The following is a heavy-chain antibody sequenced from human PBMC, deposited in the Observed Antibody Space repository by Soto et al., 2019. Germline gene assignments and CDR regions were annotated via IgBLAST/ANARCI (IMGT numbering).Heavy chain of an antibody. Sequence: WGSLRLSCAASGFTFSSYAMSWVRQAPGKGLEWVSAISGSGGSTYYADSVKGRFTISRDNSKNTLYLQMNSLRAEDTAVYYCAKGSQLPPYYFDYWGQGTLVTVSS. J-gene: IGHJ4*02. CDR2: ISGSGGST. CDR3: AKGSQLPPYYFDY. CDR1: GFTFSSYA. V-gene: IGHV3-23*01. D-gene: IGHD2-2*01.